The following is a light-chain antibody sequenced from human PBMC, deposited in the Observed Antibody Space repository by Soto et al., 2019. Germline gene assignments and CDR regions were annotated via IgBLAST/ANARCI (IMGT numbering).Light chain of an antibody. J-gene: IGKJ4*01. V-gene: IGKV3-20*01. Sequence: EFVLTQSPGTLSLSPGERATLSCRASQTVRNNYLAWYQQKPGQAPRLLIYDASSRATGIPDRFSGGGSETDFTLTISRLESEDFAVYYCQQFSRYPLTFGGGAKVEIK. CDR3: QQFSRYPLT. CDR2: DAS. CDR1: QTVRNNY.